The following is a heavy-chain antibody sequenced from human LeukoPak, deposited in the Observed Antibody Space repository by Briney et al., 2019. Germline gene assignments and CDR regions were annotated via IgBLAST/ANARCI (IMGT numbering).Heavy chain of an antibody. D-gene: IGHD3-9*01. CDR2: INPNSGGT. J-gene: IGHJ4*02. CDR3: ARGDNYDILTGYQTPSHLSDY. CDR1: GYTFTGYY. V-gene: IGHV1-2*02. Sequence: ASVKVSCKASGYTFTGYYIHWVRQAPGRGLECLGWINPNSGGTNYAQKFQGRVTMTRDTSISTAYMELSRLRSDDTAVYYCARGDNYDILTGYQTPSHLSDYWGQGTLVTVSS.